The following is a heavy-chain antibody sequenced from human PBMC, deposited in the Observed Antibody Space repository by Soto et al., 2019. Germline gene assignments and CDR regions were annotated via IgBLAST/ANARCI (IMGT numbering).Heavy chain of an antibody. J-gene: IGHJ4*02. V-gene: IGHV1-69*13. CDR2: IIPIFGTA. CDR1: GGTFSSYA. D-gene: IGHD4-17*01. CDR3: ARGFSYGDPRS. Sequence: ASVKVSCKASGGTFSSYAISWVRQAPGQGLEWMGGIIPIFGTANYAQKFQGRVTITADESTSTAYMELSSLRSEDTAVHYCARGFSYGDPRSWGQGTLVTVSS.